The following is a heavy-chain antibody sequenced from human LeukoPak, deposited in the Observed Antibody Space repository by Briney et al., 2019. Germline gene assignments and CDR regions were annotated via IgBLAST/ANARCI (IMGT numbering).Heavy chain of an antibody. CDR1: GGSFSGYY. CDR3: ARDRKILCSSTSCYRVMVEFDI. V-gene: IGHV4-34*01. Sequence: PSETLSLTCAVYGGSFSGYYWSWIRQPPGKGLEWIGEINHSGSTNYNPSLKSRVTISVDTSKNQFSLKLSSVTAADTAVYYCARDRKILCSSTSCYRVMVEFDIWGQGTMVTVSS. D-gene: IGHD2-2*01. CDR2: INHSGST. J-gene: IGHJ3*02.